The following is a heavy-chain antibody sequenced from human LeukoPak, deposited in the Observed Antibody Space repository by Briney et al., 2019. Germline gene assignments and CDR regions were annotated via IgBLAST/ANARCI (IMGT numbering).Heavy chain of an antibody. V-gene: IGHV4-59*01. CDR1: GGSISSYY. D-gene: IGHD1-26*01. CDR3: ARTSGSYQPAVDY. Sequence: SETLSLTCTVSGGSISSYYWSWIRQPPGKGLEWIGYIYYSGSTNYNPSLKSRVTISVDTSKNQFSLKLSSVTAADTAVYYCARTSGSYQPAVDYWGQGTLVIVSS. CDR2: IYYSGST. J-gene: IGHJ4*02.